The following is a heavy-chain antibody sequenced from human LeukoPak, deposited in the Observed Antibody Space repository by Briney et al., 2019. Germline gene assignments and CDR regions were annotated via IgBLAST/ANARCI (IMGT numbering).Heavy chain of an antibody. CDR3: ARGRFPYYYYYYGMDV. Sequence: PSETLSLTCTVSGGSISSYYWSWIRQPAGKGLEWIGRIYTSGSTNYNPSLKSRVTISVDTSKNQFSLKLSSVTAADTAVYYCARGRFPYYYYYYGMDVWGQGTTVTVSS. D-gene: IGHD2-21*01. J-gene: IGHJ6*02. V-gene: IGHV4-4*07. CDR1: GGSISSYY. CDR2: IYTSGST.